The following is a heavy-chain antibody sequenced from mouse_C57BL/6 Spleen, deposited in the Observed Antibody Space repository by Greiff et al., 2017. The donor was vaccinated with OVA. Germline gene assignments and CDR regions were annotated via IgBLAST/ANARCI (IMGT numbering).Heavy chain of an antibody. V-gene: IGHV1-82*01. CDR1: GYAFSSSW. Sequence: QVQLQQSGPELVKPGASVKISCKASGYAFSSSWMNWVKQRPGKGLEWIGRIYPGDGDTNYNGKFKGKATLTVDKSSSTAYMQLSSLTSEDSAVYVGARGGWTYSNYFDYWGQGTTLTVSS. CDR3: ARGGWTYSNYFDY. D-gene: IGHD2-5*01. CDR2: IYPGDGDT. J-gene: IGHJ2*01.